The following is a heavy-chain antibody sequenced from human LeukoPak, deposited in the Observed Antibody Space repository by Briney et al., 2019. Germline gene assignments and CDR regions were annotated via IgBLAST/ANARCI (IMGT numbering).Heavy chain of an antibody. Sequence: SETLSLTCTVSGGSISSYHWSWIRQPPGKGLEWIGYIYYTGSTNYNPSLKSRVTISVDTSKNQFSLKLSSVTAADTAVYYCARRLWFGDTGWFDPWGQGTLVTVSS. J-gene: IGHJ5*02. D-gene: IGHD3-10*01. CDR3: ARRLWFGDTGWFDP. CDR1: GGSISSYH. V-gene: IGHV4-59*12. CDR2: IYYTGST.